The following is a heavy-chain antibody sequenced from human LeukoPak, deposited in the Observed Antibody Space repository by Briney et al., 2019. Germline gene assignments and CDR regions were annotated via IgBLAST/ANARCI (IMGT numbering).Heavy chain of an antibody. CDR3: ARMVATGANFDY. J-gene: IGHJ4*02. V-gene: IGHV3-21*01. CDR1: GFTFSSYS. CDR2: ISSSSSYI. D-gene: IGHD5-12*01. Sequence: GGSLRLSCAASGFTFSSYSMNWVRQAPGKGLEWVSSISSSSSYIYYADSVKGRLTISRDNAKNSLYLQMNSLRAEDTAVYYCARMVATGANFDYWGQGTLVTVSS.